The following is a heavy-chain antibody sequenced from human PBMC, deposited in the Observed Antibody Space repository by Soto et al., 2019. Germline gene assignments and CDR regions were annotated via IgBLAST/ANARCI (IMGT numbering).Heavy chain of an antibody. CDR1: GFTFSSYA. V-gene: IGHV3-21*05. CDR2: ISSSSSYT. Sequence: GGSLRLSCAASGFTFSSYAMSWVRQAPGKGLEWVSYISSSSSYTNYADSVKGRFTISRDNAKNSLYLQMNSLRAEDTAVYYWARIEVAGRGRIDPWGQGTLVTVSS. J-gene: IGHJ5*02. D-gene: IGHD6-19*01. CDR3: ARIEVAGRGRIDP.